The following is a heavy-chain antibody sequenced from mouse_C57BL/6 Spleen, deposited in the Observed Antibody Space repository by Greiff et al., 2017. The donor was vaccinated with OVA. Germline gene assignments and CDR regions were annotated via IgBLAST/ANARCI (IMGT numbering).Heavy chain of an antibody. CDR1: GYTFTDYY. J-gene: IGHJ3*01. Sequence: EVQLQQSGPELVKPGASVKISCKASGYTFTDYYMNWVKQSHGKSLEWIGDINPNNGGTSYNQKFKGKATLTVDKSSSTAYMELRSLTSEDSAVYYCAPNDGGFAYWGQGTLVTVSA. V-gene: IGHV1-26*01. CDR2: INPNNGGT. D-gene: IGHD2-3*01. CDR3: APNDGGFAY.